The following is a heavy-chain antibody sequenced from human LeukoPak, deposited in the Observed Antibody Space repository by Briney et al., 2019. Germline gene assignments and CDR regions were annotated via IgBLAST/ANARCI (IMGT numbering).Heavy chain of an antibody. CDR3: ARRAPGYCSSTSCYPGDY. CDR2: INPNSGGT. D-gene: IGHD2-2*03. Sequence: ASVNVSCKASGYTFTGYYMHWVRQAPGQGLEWMGWINPNSGGTNYAQKFQGRVTMTRDTSISTAYMELSRLRSDDTAVYYCARRAPGYCSSTSCYPGDYWGQGTLVTVSS. V-gene: IGHV1-2*02. CDR1: GYTFTGYY. J-gene: IGHJ4*02.